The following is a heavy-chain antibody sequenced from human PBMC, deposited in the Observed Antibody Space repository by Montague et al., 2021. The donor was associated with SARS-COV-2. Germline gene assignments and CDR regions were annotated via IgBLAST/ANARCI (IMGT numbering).Heavy chain of an antibody. Sequence: SETLSLTCTVSGGSISSYYWSWIRQPPGKGLEWIGNICYSGSTNYNPSLKSRVTISVDTSRNQFSLKLSSATAADTAVYYCARAHNCCVIAHCVYGMDVWGQGTTVTVSS. D-gene: IGHD1-1*01. CDR3: ARAHNCCVIAHCVYGMDV. CDR1: GGSISSYY. CDR2: ICYSGST. J-gene: IGHJ6*02. V-gene: IGHV4-59*12.